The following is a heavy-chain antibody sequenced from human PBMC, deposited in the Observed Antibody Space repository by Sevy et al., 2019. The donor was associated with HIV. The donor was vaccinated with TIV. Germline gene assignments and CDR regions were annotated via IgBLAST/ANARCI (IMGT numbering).Heavy chain of an antibody. CDR2: IYYTGTT. CDR1: GGSMSSYF. V-gene: IGHV4-59*01. CDR3: ARDSVLSPRVCDS. Sequence: SETLSLTCTVSGGSMSSYFWSWIRQPPGKGLEWIGYIYYTGTTNYNPSLKSRLTMSLDTSKNRFSLKLTAVTAADTAVYYCARDSVLSPRVCDSWGQGTLVTVSS. J-gene: IGHJ4*02.